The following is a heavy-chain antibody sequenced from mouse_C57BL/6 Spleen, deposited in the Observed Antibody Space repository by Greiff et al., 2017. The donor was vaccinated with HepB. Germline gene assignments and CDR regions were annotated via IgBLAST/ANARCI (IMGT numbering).Heavy chain of an antibody. CDR3: ARKGYYYGSSSMDY. J-gene: IGHJ4*01. Sequence: QVQLKESGPGLVQPSQSLSITCTVSGFSLTSYGVHWVRQSPGKGLEWLGVIWSGGSTDYNAAFISRLSISKDNSKSQVFFKMNSLQADDTAIYYCARKGYYYGSSSMDYWGQGTSVTVSS. CDR2: IWSGGST. V-gene: IGHV2-2*01. CDR1: GFSLTSYG. D-gene: IGHD1-1*01.